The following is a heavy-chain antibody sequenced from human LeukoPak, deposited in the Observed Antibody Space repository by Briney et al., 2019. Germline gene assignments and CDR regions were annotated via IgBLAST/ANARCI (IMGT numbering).Heavy chain of an antibody. Sequence: ASVKVSCKASGYTFSNYGIHWVRQAPGQGLEWMGWSSANSDNANYAQKFQGRVTMTTDTSTSTAYMELRSLRSDDTAVYYCARDATSTDDYWGQGTAVTVSS. CDR2: SSANSDNA. D-gene: IGHD2-2*01. CDR3: ARDATSTDDY. J-gene: IGHJ4*02. V-gene: IGHV1-18*01. CDR1: GYTFSNYG.